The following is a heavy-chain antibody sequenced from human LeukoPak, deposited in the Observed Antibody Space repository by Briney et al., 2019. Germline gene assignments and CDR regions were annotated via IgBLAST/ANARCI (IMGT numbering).Heavy chain of an antibody. CDR3: ARGYSSGWGDY. V-gene: IGHV3-21*01. CDR1: GFTFSSYS. J-gene: IGHJ4*02. D-gene: IGHD6-19*01. Sequence: PGGSLRLSCAASGFTFSSYSMNWVRQAPGKGLEWVSSISSSSTYIHYADSVKGRFTISRDNAKNSLYLQMNSLRAEDTAVYYCARGYSSGWGDYWGQGTLVTVSS. CDR2: ISSSSTYI.